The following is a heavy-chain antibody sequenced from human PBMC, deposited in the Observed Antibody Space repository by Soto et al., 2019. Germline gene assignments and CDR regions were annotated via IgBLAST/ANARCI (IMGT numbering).Heavy chain of an antibody. J-gene: IGHJ4*02. V-gene: IGHV3-74*01. Sequence: PGGSLRLSCAASGLTFTNYWMHWVRQVPGKGLVWVSRIDGVGTGTSYSDSVRGRFTISRDNAENTLYLQMNSLRAEDTAVYYCTTAFEYWGQGTPVTVSS. CDR2: IDGVGTGT. CDR1: GLTFTNYW. CDR3: TTAFEY.